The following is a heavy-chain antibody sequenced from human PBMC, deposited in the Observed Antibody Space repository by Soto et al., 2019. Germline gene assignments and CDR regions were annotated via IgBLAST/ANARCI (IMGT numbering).Heavy chain of an antibody. CDR1: GFTFSSYD. Sequence: GGSLRLSCAASGFTFSSYDMHWVRQATGKGLEWVSAIGTAGDTYYPGSVKGRFTISRENAKNSLYLQMNSLRAGDTAVYYCARAPLGVTELDYWGQGTLVTVSS. D-gene: IGHD2-21*02. CDR3: ARAPLGVTELDY. J-gene: IGHJ4*02. CDR2: IGTAGDT. V-gene: IGHV3-13*01.